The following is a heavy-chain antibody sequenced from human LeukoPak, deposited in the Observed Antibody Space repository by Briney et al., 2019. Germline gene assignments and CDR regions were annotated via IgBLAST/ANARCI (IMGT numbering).Heavy chain of an antibody. Sequence: GGSLTLSCAAYGLTFSSCATYWVRQGPGEGLEWVSTISASGGTTYYADSVKGRFTISRDNSMNTLYLQMNSLRAEDTAVYYCAKRLTGDRGGFDIWGQGTMVTVSS. V-gene: IGHV3-23*01. D-gene: IGHD7-27*01. CDR1: GLTFSSCA. J-gene: IGHJ3*02. CDR2: ISASGGTT. CDR3: AKRLTGDRGGFDI.